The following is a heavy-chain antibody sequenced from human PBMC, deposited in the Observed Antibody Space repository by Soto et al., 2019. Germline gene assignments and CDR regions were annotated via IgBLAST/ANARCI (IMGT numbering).Heavy chain of an antibody. CDR1: GFTFSSYG. D-gene: IGHD4-17*01. J-gene: IGHJ4*02. CDR2: ISYDGSNK. Sequence: PGGSLRLSCAASGFTFSSYGMHWVRQAPGKGLEWVAVISYDGSNKYYADSVKGRFTISRDNSKNTLYLQMNSLRAEDTAVYYCAKDSDYPIVRSHSPTEYYFDYWGQGTLVTVSS. CDR3: AKDSDYPIVRSHSPTEYYFDY. V-gene: IGHV3-30*18.